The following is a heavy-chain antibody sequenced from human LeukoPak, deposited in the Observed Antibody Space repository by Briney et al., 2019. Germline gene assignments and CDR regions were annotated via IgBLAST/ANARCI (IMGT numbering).Heavy chain of an antibody. J-gene: IGHJ4*02. V-gene: IGHV1-69*13. Sequence: GASVKVSCKASGGTFSSYAISWVRQAPGQGLEWMGGIIPIFGTANYAQKFQGRVTITADESTSTAYMELSSLRSEDTAVYYRARVRGYSSYYFDYWGQGTLVTVSS. CDR1: GGTFSSYA. CDR2: IIPIFGTA. D-gene: IGHD6-13*01. CDR3: ARVRGYSSYYFDY.